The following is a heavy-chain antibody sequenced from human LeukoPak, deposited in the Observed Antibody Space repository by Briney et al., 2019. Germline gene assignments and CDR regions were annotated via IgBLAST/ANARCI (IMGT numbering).Heavy chain of an antibody. J-gene: IGHJ4*02. CDR1: GYSFTAYW. V-gene: IGHV5-51*01. CDR2: IYPGDSDT. Sequence: GESLKISCKTSGYSFTAYWIGWVRQMPGKGLEWMGLIYPGDSDTRYSPSFQGQVTISVDKSISTAYQQWNSLKASDTAMYYCARRGEWKVISAFDYWAQGTLVTVSS. D-gene: IGHD3-10*01. CDR3: ARRGEWKVISAFDY.